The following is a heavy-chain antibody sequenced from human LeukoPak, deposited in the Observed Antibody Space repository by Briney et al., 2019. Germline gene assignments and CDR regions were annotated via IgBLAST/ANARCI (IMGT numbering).Heavy chain of an antibody. V-gene: IGHV3-7*03. CDR3: ARVPEGRRLYGDYFDY. CDR2: IKQEGSEK. Sequence: GGSLRLSCAASGFTFSSYWMSWVRHAPGKGLEGWANIKQEGSEKYYVDSVKGRFTISRDNSKNTLYLQMNSLRAEDTAVYYCARVPEGRRLYGDYFDYWGQGTLVTVSS. CDR1: GFTFSSYW. D-gene: IGHD4-17*01. J-gene: IGHJ4*02.